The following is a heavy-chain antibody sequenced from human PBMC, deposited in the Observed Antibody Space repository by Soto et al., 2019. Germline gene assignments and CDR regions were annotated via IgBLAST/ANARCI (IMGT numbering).Heavy chain of an antibody. CDR1: GFTFSFHW. CDR3: ARDWSYSGFEDF. Sequence: GGSLRLSCEVSGFTFSFHWMSWVRQAPGKGLEWVANINQEGSGINFVDSVKGRFTISRDNAKNLLYLQMNSLRVEDTAVYYCARDWSYSGFEDFWGQGTQVTVSS. V-gene: IGHV3-7*03. J-gene: IGHJ4*02. CDR2: INQEGSGI. D-gene: IGHD5-12*01.